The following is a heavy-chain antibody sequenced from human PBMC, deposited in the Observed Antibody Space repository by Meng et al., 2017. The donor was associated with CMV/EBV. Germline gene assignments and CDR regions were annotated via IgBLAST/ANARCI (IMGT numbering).Heavy chain of an antibody. CDR1: GGNFSSYA. J-gene: IGHJ4*02. CDR3: ARGYYDSSGYYYRGGYYFDY. V-gene: IGHV1-69*12. D-gene: IGHD3-22*01. CDR2: IIPIFGTA. Sequence: QLVRCGAEVKKPGSSVKASCKASGGNFSSYAISWVRQAPGQGLEWMGGIIPIFGTANYAQKFQGRVTITADESTSTAYMELSSLRSEDTAVYYCARGYYDSSGYYYRGGYYFDYWGQGTLVTVSS.